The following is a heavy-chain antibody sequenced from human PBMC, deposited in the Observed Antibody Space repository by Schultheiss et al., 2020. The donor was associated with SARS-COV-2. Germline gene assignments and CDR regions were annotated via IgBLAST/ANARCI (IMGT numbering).Heavy chain of an antibody. Sequence: GSLRLSCAASGFTFSNAWMSWVRQAPGKGLEWVGYIYHSGSTYYNPSLKSRVTISVDRSKNQFSLKLSSVTAADTAVYYCARRLDYWGQGTLVTVSS. CDR3: ARRLDY. J-gene: IGHJ4*02. V-gene: IGHV4-4*02. CDR1: GFTFSNAW. CDR2: IYHSGST.